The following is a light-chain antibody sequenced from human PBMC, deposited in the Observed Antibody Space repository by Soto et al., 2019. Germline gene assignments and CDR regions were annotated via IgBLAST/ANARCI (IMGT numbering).Light chain of an antibody. V-gene: IGKV3-20*01. CDR3: QQYGSSPLIS. J-gene: IGKJ5*01. Sequence: VLTQSPGTLSLSPGESATLSCRASQPVSITYLTWYQQKPGQAPRLLIFGASKRATGIPDRFSGSGSGRDFTLPISGLEPVDFAVYYCQQYGSSPLISFGQGTRLEIK. CDR1: QPVSITY. CDR2: GAS.